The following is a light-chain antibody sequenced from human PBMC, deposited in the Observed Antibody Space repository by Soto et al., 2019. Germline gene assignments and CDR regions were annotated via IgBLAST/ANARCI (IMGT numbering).Light chain of an antibody. V-gene: IGKV3-20*01. CDR1: QSVSSY. J-gene: IGKJ4*01. CDR2: GAS. CDR3: QQYGSSPST. Sequence: EIVLTQSPATLSLSPGERATLSCRASQSVSSYLAWYQQKPGQAPRLLIYGASSRATGIPERFSGSGSGTDFTLTISRLEPEDFAVYHCQQYGSSPSTFGGGTKVEIK.